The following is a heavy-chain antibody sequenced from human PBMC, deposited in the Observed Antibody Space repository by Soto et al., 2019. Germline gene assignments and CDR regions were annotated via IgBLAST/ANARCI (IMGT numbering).Heavy chain of an antibody. J-gene: IGHJ5*02. CDR3: TRGGSNTWRFDL. V-gene: IGHV3-73*01. Sequence: VQLVESGGGLIQPGNSLQLSCAASGFIFSDSVIHWVRQAPGKGLEWVGRIRRKVNSYATAYTASVNGRFAISRDDSMDTAYLQMNSLQVEDTALYYCTRGGSNTWRFDLWGEGTLVIVSS. D-gene: IGHD7-27*01. CDR1: GFIFSDSV. CDR2: IRRKVNSYAT.